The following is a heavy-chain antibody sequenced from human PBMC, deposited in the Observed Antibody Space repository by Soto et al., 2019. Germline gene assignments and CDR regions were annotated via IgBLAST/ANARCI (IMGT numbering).Heavy chain of an antibody. Sequence: QVQLVRSGAEVKKPGASVKVSCKTSGYTFIHYGIHWVRQAPGQRLEWMGWINCGSGETKYSQKLQGRVTVNTDTSASTAYMELSSLRSEDTAVYYCAGSGYSSGWYHWYFDFWGRGTLITVSS. V-gene: IGHV1-3*01. J-gene: IGHJ2*01. CDR1: GYTFIHYG. CDR2: INCGSGET. CDR3: AGSGYSSGWYHWYFDF. D-gene: IGHD6-19*01.